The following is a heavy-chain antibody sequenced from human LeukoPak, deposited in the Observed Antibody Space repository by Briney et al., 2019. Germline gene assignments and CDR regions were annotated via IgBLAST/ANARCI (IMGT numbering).Heavy chain of an antibody. Sequence: KPSETLSLTCTVSGGSISSSSYYWGWIRQPPGKGLEWIGSIYYSGSTYYNPSLKSRVTISVDTSKNQFSLKLSSVTAADTAVYYCARVPRVTAMVWFDYWGQGTLFTVSS. CDR3: ARVPRVTAMVWFDY. J-gene: IGHJ4*02. V-gene: IGHV4-39*07. CDR1: GGSISSSSYY. CDR2: IYYSGST. D-gene: IGHD5-18*01.